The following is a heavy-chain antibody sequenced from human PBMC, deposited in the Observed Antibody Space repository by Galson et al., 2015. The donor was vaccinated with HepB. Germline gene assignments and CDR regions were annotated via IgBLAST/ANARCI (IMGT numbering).Heavy chain of an antibody. Sequence: SETLSLTCAVYGGSFSGYYWSWIRQPPGKGLEWIGGINHSGSTNYNPSLKSRVTISVDTSKNQFSLKLSSVTAADTAVYYCAVGVVTAILDYWGQGTLVTVSS. J-gene: IGHJ4*02. D-gene: IGHD2-21*02. V-gene: IGHV4-34*01. CDR3: AVGVVTAILDY. CDR1: GGSFSGYY. CDR2: INHSGST.